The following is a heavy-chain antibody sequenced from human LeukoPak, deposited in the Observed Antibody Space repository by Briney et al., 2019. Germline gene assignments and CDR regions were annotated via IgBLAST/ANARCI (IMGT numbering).Heavy chain of an antibody. J-gene: IGHJ5*02. CDR1: GYTFTSYD. D-gene: IGHD3-10*01. CDR3: ARVGVRLRGPVXNWFDP. CDR2: MNPNSGNT. Sequence: ASVKVSCKASGYTFTSYDINWVRQATGQGLEWMGWMNPNSGNTGYAQKSQGRVTMTRNTSISTAYMELSSLRSEDTAVYYCARVGVRLRGPVXNWFDPWGQGXLXTXSS. V-gene: IGHV1-8*01.